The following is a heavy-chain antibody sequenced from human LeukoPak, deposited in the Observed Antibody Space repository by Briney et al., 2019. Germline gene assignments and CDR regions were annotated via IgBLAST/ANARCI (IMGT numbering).Heavy chain of an antibody. J-gene: IGHJ4*02. V-gene: IGHV3-73*01. CDR1: GFTFGDST. CDR2: LGSKADNFAT. D-gene: IGHD3-22*01. CDR3: LRYYYDSSGYPYLGY. Sequence: GGSLRLSCAASGFTFGDSTFHWVRQASGKGLAWVGRLGSKADNFATTYSASVKGRFTISRDEAKTTVYLQMNSLKTEDTAVYYCLRYYYDSSGYPYLGYWGQGTLVTVSP.